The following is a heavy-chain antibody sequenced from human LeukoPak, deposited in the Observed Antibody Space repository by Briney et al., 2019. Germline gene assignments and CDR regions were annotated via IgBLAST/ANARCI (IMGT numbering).Heavy chain of an antibody. CDR2: ISYDGSNK. Sequence: PGGSLRLSCAASGFTFSSYAMHWVRQAPDKGLEWVAVISYDGSNKYYADSVKGRFTISRDNSKNTLYLQMNSLRAEDTAVYYCAREDDYWGQGTLVTVSS. CDR1: GFTFSSYA. V-gene: IGHV3-30*04. CDR3: AREDDY. J-gene: IGHJ4*02.